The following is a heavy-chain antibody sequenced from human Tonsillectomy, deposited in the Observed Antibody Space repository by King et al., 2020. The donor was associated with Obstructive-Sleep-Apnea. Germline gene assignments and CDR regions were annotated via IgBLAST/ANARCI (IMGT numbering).Heavy chain of an antibody. J-gene: IGHJ4*02. V-gene: IGHV4-59*01. CDR2: IFYSGST. CDR1: GDSISSSY. CDR3: ARKTGILFDY. Sequence: LPLQESGPGLVEPSETLSLTCTVSGDSISSSYWSWIRQPPGKGLEWIGYIFYSGSTNYNPSLKSRVTISIDTSKNQFSLKLSSVTAADTAVYYCARKTGILFDYWGQGTLVTVSS.